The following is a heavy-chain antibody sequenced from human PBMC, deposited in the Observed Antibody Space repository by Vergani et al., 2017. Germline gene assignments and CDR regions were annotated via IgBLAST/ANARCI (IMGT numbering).Heavy chain of an antibody. CDR3: AITIRVLPINWFDP. V-gene: IGHV1-18*01. CDR1: GYTFTSYG. J-gene: IGHJ5*02. Sequence: QVQLVQSGAEVQKPGASVKVSCKASGYTFTSYGISWVRQAPGQGLEWMGWISAYNGNTNYARKLQGRVTMTTDTSTSTAYMELRSLRSDDTAVYYCAITIRVLPINWFDPWGQGTLVTVSS. D-gene: IGHD3-10*01. CDR2: ISAYNGNT.